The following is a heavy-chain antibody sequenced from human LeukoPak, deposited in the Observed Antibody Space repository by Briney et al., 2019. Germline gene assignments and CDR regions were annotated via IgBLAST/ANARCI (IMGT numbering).Heavy chain of an antibody. CDR2: ISTNNGNT. Sequence: ASVKVSCKASGYTFISYGISWVRQVPGQGLEWMGWISTNNGNTKYAQKVQGRVTMTTDTSTSTAYMELRSLRSDDTAMYYCARDPSGDVVVITGAAFDVWGQGTMVTASS. D-gene: IGHD3-22*01. V-gene: IGHV1-18*01. CDR1: GYTFISYG. CDR3: ARDPSGDVVVITGAAFDV. J-gene: IGHJ3*01.